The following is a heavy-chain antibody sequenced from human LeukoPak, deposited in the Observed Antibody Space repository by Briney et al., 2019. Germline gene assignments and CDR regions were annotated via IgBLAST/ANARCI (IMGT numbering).Heavy chain of an antibody. CDR3: AKAEGYCSGTWCFRWFDW. V-gene: IGHV3-23*01. J-gene: IGHJ4*02. CDR2: ISGSGGST. Sequence: ETLSLTCAVYGGSFSGYYWSWVRQAPGKGLEWVSAISGSGGSTSYADSVKGRLTISRDNSKNTLYLQMNSLRAEDTAVYYCAKAEGYCSGTWCFRWFDWWGQGTLVTASS. CDR1: GGSFSGYY. D-gene: IGHD2-15*01.